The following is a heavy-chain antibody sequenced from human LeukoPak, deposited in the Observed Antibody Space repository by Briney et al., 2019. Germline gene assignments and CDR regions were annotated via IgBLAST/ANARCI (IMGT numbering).Heavy chain of an antibody. V-gene: IGHV3-23*01. Sequence: PGGSLRLSCAASGFTFSSYAMSWVRQAPGKWLEWVSAISGSGGSTYYADSVKGRFTISRDNSKNTLYLQMNSLRAEDTAVYYCARVYARDQWLVGAFDIWGQGTMVTVSS. CDR1: GFTFSSYA. J-gene: IGHJ3*02. CDR2: ISGSGGST. CDR3: ARVYARDQWLVGAFDI. D-gene: IGHD6-19*01.